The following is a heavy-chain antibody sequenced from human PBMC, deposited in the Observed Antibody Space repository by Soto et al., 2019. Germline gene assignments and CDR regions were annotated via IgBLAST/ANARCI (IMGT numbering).Heavy chain of an antibody. Sequence: SRNLSLTCALSEDSVSSNSAAWNWIRQSPSRGLEWLGRTYYRSKWYNDYAVSVKSRITINPDTSKNQFSLQLNSVTPEDTAVYYCAREKYIVVVPAACGMDVWGQGTTVTVSS. CDR2: TYYRSKWYN. D-gene: IGHD2-2*01. CDR1: EDSVSSNSAA. J-gene: IGHJ6*02. CDR3: AREKYIVVVPAACGMDV. V-gene: IGHV6-1*01.